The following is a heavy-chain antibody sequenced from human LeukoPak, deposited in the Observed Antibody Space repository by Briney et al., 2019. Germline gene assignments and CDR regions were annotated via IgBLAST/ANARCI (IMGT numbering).Heavy chain of an antibody. CDR2: MNPNSGNT. Sequence: ASVKVSCKASGYTFTSYDINWVRQATGQGLEWMGWMNPNSGNTDYAQKFQGRVTMTRNTSISTAYMELSSLRSEDTAVYYCGRATYYDFWSGYTPYYYYYYGMDVWGQGTTVTVSS. V-gene: IGHV1-8*01. CDR1: GYTFTSYD. D-gene: IGHD3-3*01. CDR3: GRATYYDFWSGYTPYYYYYYGMDV. J-gene: IGHJ6*02.